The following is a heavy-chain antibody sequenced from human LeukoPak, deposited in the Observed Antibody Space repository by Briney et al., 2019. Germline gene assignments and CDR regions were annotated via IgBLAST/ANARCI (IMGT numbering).Heavy chain of an antibody. D-gene: IGHD3-22*01. CDR1: GFTFSSYG. J-gene: IGHJ4*02. Sequence: GGSLRLSCAASGFTFSSYGMHWVRQAPGKGLEWVAVISYDGSNKYYADSVKGRFTISRDNSKNTLYLQMNSLRAEDTAVYYCAKVRRQSSGYYYGFDYWGQGTLVTVSS. V-gene: IGHV3-30*18. CDR3: AKVRRQSSGYYYGFDY. CDR2: ISYDGSNK.